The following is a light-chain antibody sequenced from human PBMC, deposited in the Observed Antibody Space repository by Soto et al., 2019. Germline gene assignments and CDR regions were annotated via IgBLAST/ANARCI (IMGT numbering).Light chain of an antibody. Sequence: EIVLTQSPGTLSLSPGDRGTLSCRASQTVSNNYLAWYQQKPGQAPRLLIYGASRRATGIPDRFSGSGSGTDFTLTISKLEPEDFAVYHCQQYGGSPLFTFGQGTKLEI. J-gene: IGKJ2*01. V-gene: IGKV3-20*01. CDR3: QQYGGSPLFT. CDR1: QTVSNNY. CDR2: GAS.